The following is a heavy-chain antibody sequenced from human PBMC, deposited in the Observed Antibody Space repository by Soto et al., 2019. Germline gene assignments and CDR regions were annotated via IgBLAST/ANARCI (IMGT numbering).Heavy chain of an antibody. J-gene: IGHJ4*02. Sequence: VQLVESGGGVVQPGRSLRLSSAASGFTFSHYGIHWVRQAPGKGLEWLAVISYDGSNKHYADSVKGRFTVTRDNYKNTPYLQMNSRRAEDTAVYFCARYSGKYQGPIDYWGQGTLVTVSS. D-gene: IGHD1-26*01. CDR3: ARYSGKYQGPIDY. CDR1: GFTFSHYG. V-gene: IGHV3-30*03. CDR2: ISYDGSNK.